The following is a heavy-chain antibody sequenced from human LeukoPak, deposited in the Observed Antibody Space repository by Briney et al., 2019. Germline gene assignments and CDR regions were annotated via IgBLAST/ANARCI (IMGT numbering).Heavy chain of an antibody. V-gene: IGHV1-69*13. D-gene: IGHD3-10*01. CDR3: ARRSMVRGVDYGMDV. CDR2: IIPIFGTA. CDR1: GGTFSSYS. Sequence: SVKVSCKASGGTFSSYSISWVRQAPAQSLEWMGGIIPIFGTANYAQKFQGRDTITADESTSTAYMELSSLRSEDTAVYYCARRSMVRGVDYGMDVWGKGTTVTVSS. J-gene: IGHJ6*04.